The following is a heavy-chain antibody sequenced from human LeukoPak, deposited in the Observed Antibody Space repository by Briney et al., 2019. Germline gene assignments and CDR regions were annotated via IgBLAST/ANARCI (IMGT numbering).Heavy chain of an antibody. CDR3: ARDGGYGITGTGY. V-gene: IGHV3-21*01. J-gene: IGHJ4*02. D-gene: IGHD1-7*01. Sequence: PGGALRLSCAASGFTFSSYWMSWVRQAPGKGREWVSSISSRSSYIYYADSVKGRFTISSDNAKNSLSLPMNSLRAEDTAVYYCARDGGYGITGTGYWGQGTLVTVSS. CDR1: GFTFSSYW. CDR2: ISSRSSYI.